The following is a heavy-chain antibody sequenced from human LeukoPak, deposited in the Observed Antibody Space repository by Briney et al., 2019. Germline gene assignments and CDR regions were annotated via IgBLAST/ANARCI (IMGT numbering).Heavy chain of an antibody. CDR3: ARSSIAVAASNWFDP. Sequence: ASVKVSCKASGGTFSSYAISWVRQAPGQGLEWMGGIIPIFGTANYAQKFQGRVTITTDESTSTAYMELSSLRSEDTAVYYCARSSIAVAASNWFDPWGQGTLVTVSS. V-gene: IGHV1-69*05. J-gene: IGHJ5*02. CDR1: GGTFSSYA. CDR2: IIPIFGTA. D-gene: IGHD6-19*01.